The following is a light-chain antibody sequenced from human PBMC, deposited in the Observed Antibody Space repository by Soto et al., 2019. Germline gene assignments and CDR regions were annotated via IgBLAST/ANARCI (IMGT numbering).Light chain of an antibody. J-gene: IGKJ1*01. CDR1: QIISTN. Sequence: EGLLTQSPATLSLSPGERATLSCRASQIISTNLAWYQQKPGQAPRLLIYDASKRATGIPDRFSGSGSGTTYTPTLSSLEPEDFGVYYCQQRASWPPWTFGQGTKVEIK. CDR3: QQRASWPPWT. V-gene: IGKV3-11*01. CDR2: DAS.